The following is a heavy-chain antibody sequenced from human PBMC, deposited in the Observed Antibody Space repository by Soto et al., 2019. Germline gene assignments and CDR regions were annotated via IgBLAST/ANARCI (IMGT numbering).Heavy chain of an antibody. V-gene: IGHV1-3*01. D-gene: IGHD6-13*01. Sequence: QVQLVQSGAEVKKPGASVKVSCKASGYTFTSYAMHWVRQAPGQRLEWMGWINAGNGNTKYSQKFQGRVTITRDTTASTGYMELSSLRSEDTAVYYCARDSTGYSSSWLYYYYYYMDVWGKGTTVTVSS. J-gene: IGHJ6*03. CDR2: INAGNGNT. CDR1: GYTFTSYA. CDR3: ARDSTGYSSSWLYYYYYYMDV.